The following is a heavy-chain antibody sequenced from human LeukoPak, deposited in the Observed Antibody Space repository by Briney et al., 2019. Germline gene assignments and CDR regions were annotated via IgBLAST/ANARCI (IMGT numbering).Heavy chain of an antibody. J-gene: IGHJ5*02. CDR1: GYTFTSYD. CDR2: MNPNSGNT. Sequence: ASVEVPCKASGYTFTSYDINWVRQATGQGLEWMGWMNPNSGNTGYAQKFQGRVTMTRNTSISTAYMELSSLRSEDTAVYYCARGRFITMVRGVMRNWFDPWGQGTLVTVSS. CDR3: ARGRFITMVRGVMRNWFDP. V-gene: IGHV1-8*01. D-gene: IGHD3-10*01.